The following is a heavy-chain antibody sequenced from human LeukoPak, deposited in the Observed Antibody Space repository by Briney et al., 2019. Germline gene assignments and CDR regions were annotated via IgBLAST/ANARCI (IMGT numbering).Heavy chain of an antibody. D-gene: IGHD5-18*01. CDR2: ISTYNGNT. CDR3: ARGYSYGYRDYFDF. CDR1: GYTLTGYA. V-gene: IGHV1-18*01. Sequence: ASVKVSCKASGYTLTGYAISWVRQAPGQGLEWMGWISTYNGNTNYAQNLQDRVTMTTDTSTSTAYMELRSLRSDDTAVYYCARGYSYGYRDYFDFWGREPWSPSPQ. J-gene: IGHJ4*02.